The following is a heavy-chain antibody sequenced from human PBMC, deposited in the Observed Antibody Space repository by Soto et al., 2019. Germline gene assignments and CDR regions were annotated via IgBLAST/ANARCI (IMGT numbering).Heavy chain of an antibody. CDR1: GFTVSSNY. J-gene: IGHJ4*02. CDR3: ATVDTAMASYFEY. D-gene: IGHD5-18*01. V-gene: IGHV3-53*01. CDR2: IYRGGGT. Sequence: EVQLVESGGGLIQPGGSLRLSCAASGFTVSSNYMAWVRQAPGKGLEWVSVIYRGGGTYYADSVKGRSTISRDNFKNTLSLQMTSLRTEHTAVYYCATVDTAMASYFEYWGQGTVVTVSS.